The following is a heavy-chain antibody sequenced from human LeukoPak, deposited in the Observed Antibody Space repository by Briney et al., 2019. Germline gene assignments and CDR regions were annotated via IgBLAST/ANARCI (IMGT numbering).Heavy chain of an antibody. CDR1: GFTFSSYA. J-gene: IGHJ4*02. Sequence: GGSLRLSCAASGFTFSSYAMSWVRQAPGKGLEWVGRIKSKTDGGTTDYTAPVKGRFTISRDDSKNTLYLQMNSLKTEDTAVYYCTTRSYYYGSGSYSYFDYWGQGTLVTVSS. CDR2: IKSKTDGGTT. V-gene: IGHV3-15*01. D-gene: IGHD3-10*01. CDR3: TTRSYYYGSGSYSYFDY.